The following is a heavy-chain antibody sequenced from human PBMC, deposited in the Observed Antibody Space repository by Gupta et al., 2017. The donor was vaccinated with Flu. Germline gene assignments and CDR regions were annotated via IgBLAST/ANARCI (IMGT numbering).Heavy chain of an antibody. CDR1: GFTFSGYG. CDR3: ANNPFGDYEFVY. V-gene: IGHV3-23*01. CDR2: IRLSGSDT. D-gene: IGHD4-17*01. Sequence: EVLLLESGGGFVQPGGSLRLSCAGSGFTFSGYGMSWVRQAPGKGLEWVSTIRLSGSDTYYADSVKGRFTISRDSSKNTLFLQMNSLRADDTAVYYCANNPFGDYEFVYWGQGTLVTVSS. J-gene: IGHJ4*02.